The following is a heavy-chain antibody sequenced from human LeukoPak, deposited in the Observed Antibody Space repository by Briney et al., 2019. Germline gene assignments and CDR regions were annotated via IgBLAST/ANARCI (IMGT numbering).Heavy chain of an antibody. CDR1: GGSISSYY. V-gene: IGHV4-59*01. CDR2: IYYSGST. Sequence: SETLSLTCTVSGGSISSYYWSWIRQPPGKGLQWIGYIYYSGSTNYNPSLKSRVTISVDTSKNQFSLKLSSVTAADTAVYYCARGLAVAGTFDPWGQGTLVTVSS. D-gene: IGHD6-19*01. J-gene: IGHJ5*02. CDR3: ARGLAVAGTFDP.